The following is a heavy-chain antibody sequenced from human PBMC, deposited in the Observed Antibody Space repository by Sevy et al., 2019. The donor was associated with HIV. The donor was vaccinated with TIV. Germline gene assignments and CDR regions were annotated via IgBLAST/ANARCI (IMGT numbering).Heavy chain of an antibody. CDR3: AGDGGCTSTSCLLYFDY. J-gene: IGHJ4*02. CDR2: ISSSSTYI. V-gene: IGHV3-21*01. Sequence: GGSLRLSCAASGFTFSSYTMNWVRQAPGKGLEWVSSISSSSTYIYYADSLKGRFTISRDNAKNSVYLQMNSLRAEDTAVYYCAGDGGCTSTSCLLYFDYWGQGTLVTISS. D-gene: IGHD2-2*01. CDR1: GFTFSSYT.